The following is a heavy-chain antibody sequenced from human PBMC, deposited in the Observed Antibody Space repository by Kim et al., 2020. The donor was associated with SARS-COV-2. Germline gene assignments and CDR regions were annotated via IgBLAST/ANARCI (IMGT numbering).Heavy chain of an antibody. Sequence: ASVNVSCKASGYTFTSYAMHWVRQAPGQRLEWMGWINACNGNTKYSQKFQGRVTITRDTSASTAYMELSSLRSEDTAVYYCARDPSFDPWGQGTLVTVSS. V-gene: IGHV1-3*01. J-gene: IGHJ5*02. CDR2: INACNGNT. CDR1: GYTFTSYA. CDR3: ARDPSFDP.